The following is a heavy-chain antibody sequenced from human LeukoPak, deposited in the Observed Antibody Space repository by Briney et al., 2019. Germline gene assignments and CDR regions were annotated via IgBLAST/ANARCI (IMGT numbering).Heavy chain of an antibody. CDR1: GLTFSDYY. D-gene: IGHD4-17*01. Sequence: PGGSLRLSCAASGLTFSDYYMSWIRQAPGKGLEWVSYISSSGSTIYYADSVKGRFTISRDNAKNSLYLQMNSLRAEDTAVYYCARARDYGDYGGAFDIWGQGTMVTVSS. CDR2: ISSSGSTI. J-gene: IGHJ3*02. CDR3: ARARDYGDYGGAFDI. V-gene: IGHV3-11*04.